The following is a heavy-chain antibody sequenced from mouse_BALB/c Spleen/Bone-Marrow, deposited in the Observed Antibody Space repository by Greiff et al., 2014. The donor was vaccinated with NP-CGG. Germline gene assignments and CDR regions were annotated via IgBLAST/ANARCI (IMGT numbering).Heavy chain of an antibody. CDR1: GYSFTSYT. CDR3: ARGWDYEGYFDY. J-gene: IGHJ2*01. Sequence: VQLQQSGAELARPGASVKMSCKASGYSFTSYTMHRVKQRPGQGLEWIGYINPSSGYTNYNQKFKDKATLTADKSSSTAYMQLSSLTSEDSAVYYCARGWDYEGYFDYWGQGTTLTVSS. D-gene: IGHD2-4*01. CDR2: INPSSGYT. V-gene: IGHV1-4*01.